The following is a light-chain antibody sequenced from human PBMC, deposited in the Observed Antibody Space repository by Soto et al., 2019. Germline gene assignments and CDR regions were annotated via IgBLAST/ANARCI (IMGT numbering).Light chain of an antibody. V-gene: IGLV1-40*01. CDR1: SSNIGAGYD. Sequence: QSVLTQPPSVSGAPGQRVTISCTGRSSNIGAGYDVHWYQQLPGTAPKLLIYGNSNRPSGVPDRFSGSKSGTSASLAITGLQAEDEADDSCQSYDSSLSGSVFGGGTKLTV. CDR2: GNS. J-gene: IGLJ3*02. CDR3: QSYDSSLSGSV.